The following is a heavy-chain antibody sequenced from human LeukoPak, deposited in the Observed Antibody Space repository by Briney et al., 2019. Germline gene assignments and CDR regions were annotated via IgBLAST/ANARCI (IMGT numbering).Heavy chain of an antibody. CDR1: GFTVGSNY. V-gene: IGHV3-66*01. CDR3: ATSGTWPRYFDY. Sequence: PGGSLRLSCAASGFTVGSNYMSWVRQAPGKGLEWVSVIYSGGSTYYADSVRGRFTISSDNSKNTLYLQMNSLRADDTAVYYCATSGTWPRYFDYWGQGTLVTVSS. CDR2: IYSGGST. J-gene: IGHJ4*02.